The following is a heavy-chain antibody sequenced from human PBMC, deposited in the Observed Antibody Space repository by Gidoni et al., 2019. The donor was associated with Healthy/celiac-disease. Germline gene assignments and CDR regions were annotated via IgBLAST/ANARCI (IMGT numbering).Heavy chain of an antibody. Sequence: QVQLQESGSGLLKPSETLSLTSPVSGPPISSYYWSWIRQPPGKGLEWIGYIYYSGSTNYNPSLKSRVTISVDTAKNQFSLKLSSVTAADTAVYYCAVGAAGVKLAPTGFDYWGQGTLVTVSS. J-gene: IGHJ4*02. CDR3: AVGAAGVKLAPTGFDY. D-gene: IGHD6-13*01. CDR1: GPPISSYY. V-gene: IGHV4-59*01. CDR2: IYYSGST.